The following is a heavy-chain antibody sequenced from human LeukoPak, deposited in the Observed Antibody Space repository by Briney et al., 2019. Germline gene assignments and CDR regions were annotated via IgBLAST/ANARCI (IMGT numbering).Heavy chain of an antibody. CDR1: GYSINSYW. CDR2: IYPADSDI. Sequence: GESLKISCKGSGYSINSYWIGWVRQMPGKGLERMGIIYPADSDIRYSPSFQGQVTISADKSISTAYLQWSSLKASDTAMYYCARQEYCSGGSCYTWFDPWGQGTLVIVSS. D-gene: IGHD2-15*01. CDR3: ARQEYCSGGSCYTWFDP. V-gene: IGHV5-51*01. J-gene: IGHJ5*02.